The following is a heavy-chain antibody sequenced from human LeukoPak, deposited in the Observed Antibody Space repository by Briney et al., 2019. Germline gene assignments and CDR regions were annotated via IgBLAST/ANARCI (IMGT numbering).Heavy chain of an antibody. V-gene: IGHV3-11*01. CDR2: ISSSGSTI. J-gene: IGHJ2*01. Sequence: GESLRLSCAASGFTFSDYFMSWIRQAPGKGLEWVSYISSSGSTIYYADSVKGRFTVSRDNAKNSLYLQMNSLRAEDTAVYYCARDKGYYPNWYFDLWGRGTLVTVSS. CDR1: GFTFSDYF. CDR3: ARDKGYYPNWYFDL. D-gene: IGHD3-22*01.